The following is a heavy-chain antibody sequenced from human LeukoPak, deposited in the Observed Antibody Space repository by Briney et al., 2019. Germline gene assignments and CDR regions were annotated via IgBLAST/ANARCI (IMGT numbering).Heavy chain of an antibody. CDR1: GFTFSSYG. J-gene: IGHJ6*02. CDR3: ARDGYCSSTSCYIVPNYYYYGMDV. Sequence: GRSLRLSCAASGFTFSSYGMHWVRQAPGKGLEWVAVIWYDGSNKYYADSVKGRFTISRDNSKNTLYLQMNSLRAEDTAVYYCARDGYCSSTSCYIVPNYYYYGMDVWGQGTTVTVSS. V-gene: IGHV3-33*01. CDR2: IWYDGSNK. D-gene: IGHD2-2*03.